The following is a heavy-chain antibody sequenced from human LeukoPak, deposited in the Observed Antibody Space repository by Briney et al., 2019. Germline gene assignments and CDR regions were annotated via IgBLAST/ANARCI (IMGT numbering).Heavy chain of an antibody. Sequence: SETLSLTCAVYGGSFSGYYWSWIRQPPGKGLEWIGEINDSGSTNYNPYLKSRVTISVDTSKNQFSLKLSSVTAADTAVYYCARERYDFWSGYFREIDYWGQGTLVTVSS. CDR3: ARERYDFWSGYFREIDY. CDR2: INDSGST. J-gene: IGHJ4*02. V-gene: IGHV4-34*01. D-gene: IGHD3-3*01. CDR1: GGSFSGYY.